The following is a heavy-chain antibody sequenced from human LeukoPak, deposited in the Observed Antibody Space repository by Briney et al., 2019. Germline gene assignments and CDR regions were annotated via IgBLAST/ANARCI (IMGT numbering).Heavy chain of an antibody. Sequence: SQTLSLTCAISGDSVSNNSAAWNWIRQSPSRGLEWLGRTYYRSKWFNDYAVSVNSRITINPDTSKNQFSLQLNSVTPEDTAVYYCARSFDYVWGSYRLMLNAFDIWGQGTMVTVSS. V-gene: IGHV6-1*01. J-gene: IGHJ3*02. D-gene: IGHD3-16*02. CDR2: TYYRSKWFN. CDR3: ARSFDYVWGSYRLMLNAFDI. CDR1: GDSVSNNSAA.